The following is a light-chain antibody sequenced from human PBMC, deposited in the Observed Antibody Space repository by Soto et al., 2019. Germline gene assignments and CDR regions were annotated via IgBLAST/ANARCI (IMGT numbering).Light chain of an antibody. CDR2: GAS. CDR3: QQYGSPPQT. Sequence: EIVLTQSPGTLSLSPGERATLSCRASQSVRSSYLAWYQQKPGQAPRLLIYGASSRATGIPDRISGSGSGTDFPLTISRLEPEDFAVYYCQQYGSPPQTFGQGTKVEI. J-gene: IGKJ1*01. CDR1: QSVRSSY. V-gene: IGKV3-20*01.